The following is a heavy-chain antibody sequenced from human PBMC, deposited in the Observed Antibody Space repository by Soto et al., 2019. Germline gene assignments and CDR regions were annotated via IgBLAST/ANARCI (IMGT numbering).Heavy chain of an antibody. Sequence: EVQLVESGGGLVQPGGSLRLSCAASGFTFSSYAMHWVRQAPGKGLEYVSAISSNGGSTYYANSVKGRFTISRDNSKNKLYLQMGSLGAEDMAVYYCARQGSGSYYFDYWGQGTLVTVSS. D-gene: IGHD2-15*01. J-gene: IGHJ4*02. CDR3: ARQGSGSYYFDY. V-gene: IGHV3-64*01. CDR2: ISSNGGST. CDR1: GFTFSSYA.